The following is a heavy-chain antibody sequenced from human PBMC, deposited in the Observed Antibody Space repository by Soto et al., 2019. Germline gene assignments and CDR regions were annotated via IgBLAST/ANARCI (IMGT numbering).Heavy chain of an antibody. D-gene: IGHD3-22*01. CDR3: ARGGTYYYDSSGYYLSDY. CDR1: GFTFSSYA. J-gene: IGHJ4*02. V-gene: IGHV3-23*01. CDR2: MSGSRDQT. Sequence: GGSLRLSCVASGFTFSSYAMSWVRHAPGQGLEWVSAMSGSRDQTYYADSVKGRVTMTTDTSTSTAYMELRSLRSDDTAVYYCARGGTYYYDSSGYYLSDYWGQGTLVTVSS.